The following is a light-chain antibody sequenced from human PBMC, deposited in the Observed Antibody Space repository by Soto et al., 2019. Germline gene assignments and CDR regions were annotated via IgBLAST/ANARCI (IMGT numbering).Light chain of an antibody. Sequence: QSALTQSASVSGSPGQSITISCTGTSSDVGGYNYVSWYQQHPDKAPKLMIYDVSNRPSGVSNRFSGSKSGNTASLTISGLQAEDEADYYCSSYTSSSTRGFGGGTKLTVL. CDR1: SSDVGGYNY. CDR3: SSYTSSSTRG. CDR2: DVS. V-gene: IGLV2-14*01. J-gene: IGLJ2*01.